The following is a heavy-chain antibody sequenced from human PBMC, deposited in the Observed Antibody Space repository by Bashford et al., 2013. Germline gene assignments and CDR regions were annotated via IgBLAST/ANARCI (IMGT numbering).Heavy chain of an antibody. CDR3: ARQFGYPPNSFDY. CDR1: GGSFSTSY. V-gene: IGHV4-34*01. CDR2: INHSGST. J-gene: IGHJ4*02. D-gene: IGHD5-12*01. Sequence: SETLSLTCTVSGGSFSTSYWTWIRQSSGKGLEWIGDINHSGSTNYNPSLKSRVAISLDTSKNQFSLKLSSVTAADTAVYYCARQFGYPPNSFDYWGQGTLVTVSS.